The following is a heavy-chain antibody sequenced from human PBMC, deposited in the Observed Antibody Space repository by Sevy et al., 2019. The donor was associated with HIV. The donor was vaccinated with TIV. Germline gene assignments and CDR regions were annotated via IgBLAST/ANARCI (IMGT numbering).Heavy chain of an antibody. Sequence: GSLRLSCAASEFTFSSYAMSWVRQAPGKGLEWVSAISGSGGSSYYADSVKGRFTISRDNSKNTLYLQMNSLRAEDTAVYYCAKDRTDYYDSGYYRSSYYYGMDVWGQGTTVTVSS. CDR1: EFTFSSYA. V-gene: IGHV3-23*01. CDR2: ISGSGGSS. J-gene: IGHJ6*02. D-gene: IGHD3-22*01. CDR3: AKDRTDYYDSGYYRSSYYYGMDV.